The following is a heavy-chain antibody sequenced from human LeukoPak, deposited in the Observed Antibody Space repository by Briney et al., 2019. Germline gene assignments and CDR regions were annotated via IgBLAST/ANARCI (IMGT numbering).Heavy chain of an antibody. Sequence: ASMKVSCKASGYTFPNYHIHWVRQAPGQGLEWLGIINPNGGNASYAQRFQGRVTMTRDTSTTTVYMELTSLRSEDTAVYYCARDYYYDSSGYYTYYFDYWGQGTQVTVSS. CDR2: INPNGGNA. D-gene: IGHD3-22*01. CDR3: ARDYYYDSSGYYTYYFDY. J-gene: IGHJ4*02. V-gene: IGHV1-46*01. CDR1: GYTFPNYH.